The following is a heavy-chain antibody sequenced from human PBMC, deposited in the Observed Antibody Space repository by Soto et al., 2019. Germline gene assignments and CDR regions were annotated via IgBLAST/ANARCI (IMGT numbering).Heavy chain of an antibody. CDR2: IYYSGST. J-gene: IGHJ4*02. Sequence: QVQLQESGPGLVKPSQTLSLTCTVSGGSISSGGYYWSWIRQHPGKGLEWIGYIYYSGSTYYNPSLKSRVTLSVATSKNQFSRKLSYVTAADTAVYYCARIVSSAHGEFSDWGQGTRVTVSS. D-gene: IGHD3-10*01. V-gene: IGHV4-31*03. CDR3: ARIVSSAHGEFSD. CDR1: GGSISSGGYY.